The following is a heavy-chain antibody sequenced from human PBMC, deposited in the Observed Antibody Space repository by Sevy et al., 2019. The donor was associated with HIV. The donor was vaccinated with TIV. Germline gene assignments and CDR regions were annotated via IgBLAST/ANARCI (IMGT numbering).Heavy chain of an antibody. Sequence: RGSLRLSCAASGFTFSSYSMNWVRQAPGKGLEWVSYISSSSSTIYYADSVKGRFTISRDNAKNSLYLQMNSLRDEDTAVYYCARDTRYGDYYYYYMDVWGKGTTVTVSS. V-gene: IGHV3-48*02. D-gene: IGHD4-17*01. CDR3: ARDTRYGDYYYYYMDV. J-gene: IGHJ6*03. CDR1: GFTFSSYS. CDR2: ISSSSSTI.